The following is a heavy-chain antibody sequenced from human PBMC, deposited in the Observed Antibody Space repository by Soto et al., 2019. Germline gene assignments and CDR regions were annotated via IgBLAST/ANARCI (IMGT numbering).Heavy chain of an antibody. D-gene: IGHD3-22*01. V-gene: IGHV4-34*01. CDR3: STRAYDANGYYRFDP. CDR1: GGSFSGRS. Sequence: SETLSLTCAVYGGSFSGRSWTWMRQSPGKGLEWIGDINHSGRVNYSPSLKSRVTISLDTSKNQFSLTLSAVTAADTAMYYCSTRAYDANGYYRFDPWGQGTLVTVSS. CDR2: INHSGRV. J-gene: IGHJ5*01.